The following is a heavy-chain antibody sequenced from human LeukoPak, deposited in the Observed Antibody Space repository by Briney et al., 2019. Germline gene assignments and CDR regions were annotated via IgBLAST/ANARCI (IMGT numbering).Heavy chain of an antibody. Sequence: PSETLSLTCAVYGETFSGHYWSWIRQPPEEGLKWIGEISDSGITSYNPSLKSRVTISIDPSKNQFSLKLNSVTAADTAVYYCARRVGALSTDYWGRGSLVSVSS. V-gene: IGHV4-34*01. D-gene: IGHD1-26*01. CDR3: ARRVGALSTDY. CDR2: ISDSGIT. J-gene: IGHJ4*02. CDR1: GETFSGHY.